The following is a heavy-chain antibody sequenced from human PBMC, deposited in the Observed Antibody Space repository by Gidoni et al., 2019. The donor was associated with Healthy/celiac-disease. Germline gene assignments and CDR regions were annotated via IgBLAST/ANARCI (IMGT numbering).Heavy chain of an antibody. D-gene: IGHD4-17*01. V-gene: IGHV1-69*01. CDR1: GGTFSSYA. CDR3: ARGGTTVVTAYYYYYGMDV. Sequence: QVQLVQSGAEVKKPGSSVKVSCKASGGTFSSYAISWVRQAPGQGLEWMGGIIPIFGTANYAQKFQGRVTITADESTSTAYMELSSLRSEDTAVYYCARGGTTVVTAYYYYYGMDVWGQGTTVTVSS. CDR2: IIPIFGTA. J-gene: IGHJ6*02.